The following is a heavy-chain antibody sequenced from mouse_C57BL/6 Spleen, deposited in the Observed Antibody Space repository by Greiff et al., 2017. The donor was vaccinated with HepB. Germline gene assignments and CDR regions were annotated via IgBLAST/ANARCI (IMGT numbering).Heavy chain of an antibody. V-gene: IGHV1-55*01. CDR2: IYPGSGST. J-gene: IGHJ1*03. D-gene: IGHD1-1*01. CDR1: GYTFTSYW. Sequence: QVQLQQPGAELVKPGASVKMSCKASGYTFTSYWITWVKQRPGQGLEWIGDIYPGSGSTNYNEKCKSKATLTVDTSSSTAYMQLSSLTSEDSAVYYCARTPYYGSSYGYFDVWGTGTTVTVSS. CDR3: ARTPYYGSSYGYFDV.